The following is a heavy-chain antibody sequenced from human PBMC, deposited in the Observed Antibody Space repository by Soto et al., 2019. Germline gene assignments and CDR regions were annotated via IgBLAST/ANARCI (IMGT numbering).Heavy chain of an antibody. CDR2: IIPILGVA. D-gene: IGHD2-2*02. CDR1: GGTFSSHI. V-gene: IGHV1-69*02. J-gene: IGHJ6*02. CDR3: ARVPIPLFYGMDV. Sequence: QVQLVQSGAEVKKPGSSVKVSCKASGGTFSSHIISWVRQAPGQGLEWMGRIIPILGVANYAQKLQGRVTIPADKSTNTAYMELTSLRSEDTAVFYCARVPIPLFYGMDVWGQGTTVTVSS.